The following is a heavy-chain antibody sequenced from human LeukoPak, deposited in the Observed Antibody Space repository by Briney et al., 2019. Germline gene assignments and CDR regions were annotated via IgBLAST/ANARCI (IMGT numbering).Heavy chain of an antibody. CDR1: GFTFSSYA. D-gene: IGHD5-18*01. CDR2: ISGSGGST. J-gene: IGHJ4*02. CDR3: AKGGYSYGRYYFDY. V-gene: IGHV3-23*01. Sequence: GGSLRLSCAAPGFTFSSYAMSGVRQAPGKGLEWVSAISGSGGSTYYADSVKGRFTISRDNSKNTLYLQMNSLRAEDTAVYYCAKGGYSYGRYYFDYWGQGTLVTVSS.